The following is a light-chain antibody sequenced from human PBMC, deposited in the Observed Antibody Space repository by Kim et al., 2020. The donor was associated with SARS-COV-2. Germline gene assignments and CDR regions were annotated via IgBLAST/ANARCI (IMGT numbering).Light chain of an antibody. CDR2: GAS. Sequence: EIVLTQSPGTLSLSPGERATLSCRASQSVSSSYLAWYQQKPGQAPRLLIYGASSRATGIPDRFRGSGSGTDFTLTISRLETEDFAVYYGQQYGSSPYICGQGNNLEI. J-gene: IGKJ2*01. CDR1: QSVSSSY. V-gene: IGKV3-20*01. CDR3: QQYGSSPYI.